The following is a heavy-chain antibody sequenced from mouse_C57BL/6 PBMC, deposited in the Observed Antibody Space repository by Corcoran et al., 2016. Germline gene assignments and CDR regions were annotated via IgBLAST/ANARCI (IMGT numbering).Heavy chain of an antibody. Sequence: QVQLQQSGAELARPGASVKLSCKASGYTFASYGISWVKQRTGQGLEWIGEIYPRSGNTYYNEKFKGKATLTADKSSSTAYMELRSLTSEDSAVYFCGGGLYYYGSSPMDYWGQGTSVTVSS. CDR3: GGGLYYYGSSPMDY. V-gene: IGHV1-81*01. J-gene: IGHJ4*01. D-gene: IGHD1-1*01. CDR2: IYPRSGNT. CDR1: GYTFASYG.